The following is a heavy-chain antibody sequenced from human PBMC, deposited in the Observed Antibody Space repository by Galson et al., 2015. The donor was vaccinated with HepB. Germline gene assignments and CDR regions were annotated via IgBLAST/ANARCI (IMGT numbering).Heavy chain of an antibody. CDR1: GFTFSSYE. CDR3: ARENYYDSSGYHLRADAFDI. Sequence: SLRLSCAASGFTFSSYEMNWVRQAPGKGLEWVSSISSSSSYIYYADSVKGRFTISRDNAKNSLYLQMNSLRAEDTAVYYCARENYYDSSGYHLRADAFDIWGQGTMVTVSS. V-gene: IGHV3-48*03. D-gene: IGHD3-22*01. J-gene: IGHJ3*02. CDR2: ISSSSSYI.